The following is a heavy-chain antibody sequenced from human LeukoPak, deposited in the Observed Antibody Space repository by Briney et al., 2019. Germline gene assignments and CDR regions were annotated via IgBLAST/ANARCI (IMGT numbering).Heavy chain of an antibody. CDR1: GYTYTGYY. V-gene: IGHV1-2*02. J-gene: IGHJ2*01. CDR2: INPNSGGT. CDR3: ARWNTIFGVVTHWYFDL. Sequence: GASVKVSCKASGYTYTGYYMHWVRQAPGQGLEWMGWINPNSGGTNYAQKFQGRVTMTRDTSISTAYMELSRLRSDDTAVYYCARWNTIFGVVTHWYFDLWGRGTLVTVSS. D-gene: IGHD3-3*01.